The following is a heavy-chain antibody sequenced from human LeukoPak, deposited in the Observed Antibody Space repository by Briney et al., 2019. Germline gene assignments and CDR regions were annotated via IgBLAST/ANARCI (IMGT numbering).Heavy chain of an antibody. CDR1: GFTFSNYA. J-gene: IGHJ3*02. Sequence: GASLRLSCAASGFTFSNYAMSWVRQAPGKGLEWVSAISGSGGSTYYADSVKGRFTISRDNSKNTLYLQMNSLRAEDTAVYYCAKDVRSTSGGGDLDGAFDIWGQGTMVTVSS. V-gene: IGHV3-23*01. CDR3: AKDVRSTSGGGDLDGAFDI. CDR2: ISGSGGST. D-gene: IGHD2-2*01.